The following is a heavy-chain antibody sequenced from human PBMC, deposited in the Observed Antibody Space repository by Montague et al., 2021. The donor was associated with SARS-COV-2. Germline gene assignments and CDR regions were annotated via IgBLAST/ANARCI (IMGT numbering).Heavy chain of an antibody. CDR2: IYNSGST. J-gene: IGHJ3*02. V-gene: IGHV4-59*01. Sequence: SETQSLTCTVSGGSISRYSWTWIRQPPGKGLEWIGYIYNSGSTNYNPSLTSRVTISVDMSKNQFSLKLSSVAAADTAVYYCARVGRGSSWYEVAFDIWGQGTMGTVAS. CDR1: GGSISRYS. CDR3: ARVGRGSSWYEVAFDI. D-gene: IGHD6-13*01.